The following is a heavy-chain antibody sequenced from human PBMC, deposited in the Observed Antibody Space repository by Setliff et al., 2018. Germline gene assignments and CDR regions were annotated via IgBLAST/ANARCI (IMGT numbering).Heavy chain of an antibody. CDR3: ARKGISALSGAFDM. CDR2: IYTSGST. Sequence: SETLSFTCTVSGGSISNYYWSWIRQPAGKGLEWIGRIYTSGSTNYNPSLKSRVTMSVDTSKNQFSLKLSSVTAADAAVYYCARKGISALSGAFDMWGQGTMVTVSS. J-gene: IGHJ3*02. V-gene: IGHV4-4*07. CDR1: GGSISNYY. D-gene: IGHD1-26*01.